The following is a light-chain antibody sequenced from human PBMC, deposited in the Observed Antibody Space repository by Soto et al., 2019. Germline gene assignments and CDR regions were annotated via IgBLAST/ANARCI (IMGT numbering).Light chain of an antibody. V-gene: IGLV1-44*01. Sequence: QSVLTQPPSASGTPGQRVTISCSGSSSNIGTNTVNWYLQLPGTAPKLLMYNNNQRPSGVPERFSGSKSGTSASLAIGGLQSEDEADYYCAAWDDSLEGFYVCVSGTKATV. CDR1: SSNIGTNT. J-gene: IGLJ1*01. CDR2: NNN. CDR3: AAWDDSLEGFYV.